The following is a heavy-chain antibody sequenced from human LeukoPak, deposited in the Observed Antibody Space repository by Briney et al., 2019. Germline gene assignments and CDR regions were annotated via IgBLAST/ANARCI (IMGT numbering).Heavy chain of an antibody. CDR3: ARGVGGDHMYHYYSGMDV. CDR1: AYPFASYG. V-gene: IGHV1-18*01. J-gene: IGHJ6*02. D-gene: IGHD2-21*02. Sequence: ASVKVSCKASAYPFASYGINWVRQAPGQGLEWMGWISAYNGNTNYTQKLQGRVTMTTDTSTSTAYMELRSLRSDDTAVYYRARGVGGDHMYHYYSGMDVWGQGTTVIVSS. CDR2: ISAYNGNT.